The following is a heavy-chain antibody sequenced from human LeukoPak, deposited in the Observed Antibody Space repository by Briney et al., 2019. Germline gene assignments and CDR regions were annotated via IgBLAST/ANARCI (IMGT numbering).Heavy chain of an antibody. Sequence: GGSLRLSCAASGFTFSSYAMHWGRQAPGRGLEYVSAISSNGGSTYYPNSVKGRFTISRDNFKNTLYLQMGSLRAEDMAVYYCARVAGHCGGDCYSYYYYMDVWGKGTTVTVSS. J-gene: IGHJ6*03. CDR2: ISSNGGST. CDR3: ARVAGHCGGDCYSYYYYMDV. CDR1: GFTFSSYA. D-gene: IGHD2-21*02. V-gene: IGHV3-64*01.